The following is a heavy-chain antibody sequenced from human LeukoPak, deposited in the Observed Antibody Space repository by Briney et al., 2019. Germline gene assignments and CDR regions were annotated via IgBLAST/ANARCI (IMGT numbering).Heavy chain of an antibody. CDR3: VISYYYDGSGYNYDYNY. CDR2: MKPNSGNT. J-gene: IGHJ4*02. D-gene: IGHD3-22*01. Sequence: SSVKPSCKASGYTFTSYDINWWRRATGHGLEGMGWMKPNSGNTGEAEKFQSRVTMTRNTSNRTAYMELSSLRSEDTAVYWCVISYYYDGSGYNYDYNYWGQGTLVTVSS. CDR1: GYTFTSYD. V-gene: IGHV1-8*01.